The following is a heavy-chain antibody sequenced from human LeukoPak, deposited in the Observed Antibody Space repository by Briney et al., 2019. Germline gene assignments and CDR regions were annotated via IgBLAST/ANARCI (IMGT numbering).Heavy chain of an antibody. CDR3: AGAGLDY. CDR2: IKQDGSGK. V-gene: IGHV3-7*03. Sequence: GGSLRLSCGASGLTMRNYWMSWARQAPGEGLEWVANIKQDGSGKHYVDSVKGRFTISRDNTKNSLYLQMNSLRAEDTAVYYCAGAGLDYWGQGTLVTVSS. CDR1: GLTMRNYW. J-gene: IGHJ4*02.